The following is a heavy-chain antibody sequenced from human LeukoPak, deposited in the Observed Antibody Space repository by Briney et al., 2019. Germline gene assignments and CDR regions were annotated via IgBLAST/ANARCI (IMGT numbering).Heavy chain of an antibody. V-gene: IGHV3-74*01. CDR2: INSDGSST. CDR3: ARDGYCSSTSCYYFDY. J-gene: IGHJ4*02. Sequence: GGSLRLSCAASGFTFSNYWIHWVRQAPGKGLVWVSRINSDGSSTSYADSVKGRFTISRDNAKNTLYLQMNSLRAEDTAVYYCARDGYCSSTSCYYFDYWGQGTLDTVSS. D-gene: IGHD2-2*01. CDR1: GFTFSNYW.